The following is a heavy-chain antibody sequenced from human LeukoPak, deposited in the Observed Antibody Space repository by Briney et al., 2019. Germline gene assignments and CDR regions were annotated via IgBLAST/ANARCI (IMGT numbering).Heavy chain of an antibody. D-gene: IGHD4-17*01. CDR2: ISSSSSYI. Sequence: GGSLRLSCAASAFTFSSYSMNWVRQAPGKGLEWVSSISSSSSYIYYADSVKGRFTISRDNAKTSLYLQMNSLRAEDTAVYYCARAPTVSTWYWFDPWGQGTLVTVSS. J-gene: IGHJ5*02. V-gene: IGHV3-21*01. CDR1: AFTFSSYS. CDR3: ARAPTVSTWYWFDP.